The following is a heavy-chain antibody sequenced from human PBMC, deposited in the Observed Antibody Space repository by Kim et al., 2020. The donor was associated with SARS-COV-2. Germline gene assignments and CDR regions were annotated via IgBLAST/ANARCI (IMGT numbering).Heavy chain of an antibody. V-gene: IGHV1-3*01. CDR1: GYTFTSYA. CDR2: INAGNGNT. J-gene: IGHJ6*02. D-gene: IGHD3-3*01. CDR3: ASRTSNYDFWSGYPSYYYYGMDL. Sequence: ASVKVSCKASGYTFTSYAMHWVRQAPGQRLEWMGWINAGNGNTKYSQKFQGRVTITRDTSASTAYMELSSLRSEDTAVYYCASRTSNYDFWSGYPSYYYYGMDLWGQGTTVTVSS.